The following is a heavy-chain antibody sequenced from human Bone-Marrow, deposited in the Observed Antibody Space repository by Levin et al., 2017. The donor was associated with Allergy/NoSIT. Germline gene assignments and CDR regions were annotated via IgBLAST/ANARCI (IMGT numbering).Heavy chain of an antibody. D-gene: IGHD1-1*01. CDR3: ARDLDTSELFDS. Sequence: PGESLKISCAASGFTFSSYSMNWVRQAPGKGLDWVSSITSSSSYIYYADSVKGRFTISRDNAKNTLYLQMNSLRAEDTAVYYCARDLDTSELFDSWGQGTLVTVAS. CDR2: ITSSSSYI. CDR1: GFTFSSYS. J-gene: IGHJ4*02. V-gene: IGHV3-21*01.